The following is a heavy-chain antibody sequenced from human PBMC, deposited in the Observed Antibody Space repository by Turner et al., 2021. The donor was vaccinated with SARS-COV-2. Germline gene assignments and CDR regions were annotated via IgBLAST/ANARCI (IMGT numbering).Heavy chain of an antibody. CDR3: AIWTSSSENF. CDR2: VNQDGGGW. D-gene: IGHD1-1*01. CDR1: GFMFTTFW. J-gene: IGHJ4*02. Sequence: EVQVVESGGGLVEPGGSLRLSCTASGFMFTTFWVNWVRQAPGKGREWVANVNQDGGGWGCVDSVKGRFTLSRDNARNSFYLQMNSLRADDTAMYYCAIWTSSSENFWGQGTLVNVSS. V-gene: IGHV3-7*01.